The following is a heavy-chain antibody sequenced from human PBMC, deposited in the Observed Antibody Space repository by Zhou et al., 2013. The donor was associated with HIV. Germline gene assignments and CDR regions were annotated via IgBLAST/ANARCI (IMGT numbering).Heavy chain of an antibody. CDR3: ARAERLDHQMDV. J-gene: IGHJ6*04. Sequence: QVQLQESGPGLVKPSETLSLTCTVSGGSINTHYWSWVRQPPGKGLEWIGYIFYNGRTSYNPSLQSRLTISVDTSKNQFFLSLSSVTAADTAVYYCARAERLDHQMDVWGKGPRSPSPQ. CDR2: IFYNGRT. CDR1: GGSINTHY. V-gene: IGHV4-59*11.